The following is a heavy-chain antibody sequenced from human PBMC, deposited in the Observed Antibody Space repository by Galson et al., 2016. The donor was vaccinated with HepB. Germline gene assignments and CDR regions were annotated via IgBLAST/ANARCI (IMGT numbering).Heavy chain of an antibody. CDR3: ARELDHSFYFDY. D-gene: IGHD1-14*01. J-gene: IGHJ4*02. CDR2: VKPSGGNT. V-gene: IGHV1-46*02. Sequence: SVKVSCKASGYTFNTYNMHWVRQAPGQGLEWMGIVKPSGGNTIYAQKFQDRITMTRDTSTSTVYMELISLRSEDTAAYYCARELDHSFYFDYLGQGTLLTVSS. CDR1: GYTFNTYN.